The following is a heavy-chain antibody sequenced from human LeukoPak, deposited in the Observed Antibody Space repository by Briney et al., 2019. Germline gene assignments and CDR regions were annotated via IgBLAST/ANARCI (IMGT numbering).Heavy chain of an antibody. J-gene: IGHJ5*02. V-gene: IGHV1-69*05. CDR3: ARSIEGYSSSWYTRPKYNWFDP. Sequence: GASVTVSCKASGGTFSSYAISWVRQAPGQGLEWMGGIIPIFGTANYAQKFQGRVTITTDESTSTAYMELSSLRSEDTAVYYCARSIEGYSSSWYTRPKYNWFDPWGQGTLVTVSS. D-gene: IGHD6-13*01. CDR1: GGTFSSYA. CDR2: IIPIFGTA.